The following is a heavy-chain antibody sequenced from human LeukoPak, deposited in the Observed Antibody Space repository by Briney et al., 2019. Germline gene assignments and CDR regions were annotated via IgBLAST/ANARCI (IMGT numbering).Heavy chain of an antibody. Sequence: SETLSLTCTASGGSISSGGYYWSWIRQHPGKGLEWIGYIYYSGSTCYNPSLKSRVTISVDTSKNQFSLKLSSVTAADTAVYYCAREITIFGTVMGFDTWGPGTVVTVSS. CDR3: AREITIFGTVMGFDT. CDR1: GGSISSGGYY. J-gene: IGHJ5*02. CDR2: IYYSGST. D-gene: IGHD3-3*01. V-gene: IGHV4-31*03.